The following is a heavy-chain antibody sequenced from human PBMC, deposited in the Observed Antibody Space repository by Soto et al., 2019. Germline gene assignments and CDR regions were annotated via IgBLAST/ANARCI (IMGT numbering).Heavy chain of an antibody. D-gene: IGHD3-3*01. CDR2: ISAYNGNT. J-gene: IGHJ6*02. V-gene: IGHV1-18*01. Sequence: QVQLVQSGAEVKKPGASVKVSCKASGYTFTSYGISWVRQAPGQGLEWMGWISAYNGNTNYAQKLPGRVTMTTDTSTSTAYMELRSLRSDDTAVYYCARLTSDITIFGVVIGEYYYYYGMDVWGQGTTVTVSS. CDR3: ARLTSDITIFGVVIGEYYYYYGMDV. CDR1: GYTFTSYG.